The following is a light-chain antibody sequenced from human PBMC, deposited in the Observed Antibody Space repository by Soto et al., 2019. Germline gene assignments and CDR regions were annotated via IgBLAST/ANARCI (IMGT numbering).Light chain of an antibody. CDR1: QSVSNNY. V-gene: IGKV3-20*01. CDR2: GAS. Sequence: EIVLTQSPGTLSLSPGEIATLSCRASQSVSNNYLAWYQQKPGQAPRLLIYGASSSATGIPDRFSGSGSGTDFTLTISRLEPEDFAVFYCQQYGSSPLTFGGGTKVEIK. CDR3: QQYGSSPLT. J-gene: IGKJ4*01.